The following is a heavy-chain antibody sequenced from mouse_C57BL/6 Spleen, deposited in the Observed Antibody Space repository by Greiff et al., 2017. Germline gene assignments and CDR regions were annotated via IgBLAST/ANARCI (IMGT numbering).Heavy chain of an antibody. J-gene: IGHJ2*01. D-gene: IGHD1-1*01. CDR2: IYPGNSDT. CDR1: GYTFTSYW. V-gene: IGHV1-5*01. Sequence: VQLQQSGTVLARPGASVKMSCKTSGYTFTSYWMHWVKQRPGQGLEWIGAIYPGNSDTSYNQKFKGKAKLTAVTSASTAYMELSSLTNEDSAVXYCTREITTVVALDYWGQGTTLTVSS. CDR3: TREITTVVALDY.